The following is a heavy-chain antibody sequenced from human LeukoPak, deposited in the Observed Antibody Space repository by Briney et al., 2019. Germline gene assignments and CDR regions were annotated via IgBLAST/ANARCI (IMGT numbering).Heavy chain of an antibody. CDR1: GGSISSYY. V-gene: IGHV4-59*01. Sequence: SESLSLTCTVSGGSISSYYWGWIRQPPGKGLEWIGYIYYSGSTNYNPSLKSRVTISVDTSKNQFSLKLSSVTAADTAVYYCARQVDTAMVFSWFDPWGQGTLVTVSS. D-gene: IGHD5-18*01. CDR3: ARQVDTAMVFSWFDP. J-gene: IGHJ5*02. CDR2: IYYSGST.